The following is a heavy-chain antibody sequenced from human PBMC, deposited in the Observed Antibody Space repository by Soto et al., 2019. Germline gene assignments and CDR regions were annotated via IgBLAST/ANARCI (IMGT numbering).Heavy chain of an antibody. J-gene: IGHJ6*02. CDR1: GGTFSSYA. CDR3: ARHPPRITMIVPYGMDV. Sequence: SVKVSCKASGGTFSSYAISWVRQAPVQGLEWMGGIIPIFGTANYAQKFQGRVTITADESTSTAYMELSSLRSEDTAVYYCARHPPRITMIVPYGMDVWGQGTTVTVSS. CDR2: IIPIFGTA. V-gene: IGHV1-69*13. D-gene: IGHD3-22*01.